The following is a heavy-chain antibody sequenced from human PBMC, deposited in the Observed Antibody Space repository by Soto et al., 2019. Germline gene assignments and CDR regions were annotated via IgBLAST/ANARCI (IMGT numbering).Heavy chain of an antibody. Sequence: GGSLRLSCTASGFTFGDYAMSWVRQAPGKGLEWVGFIRSKAYGGTTEYAASVKGRFTISRDESKSIAYLQMNSLKTEDTAVYYCTRVYGYSGSYYYYGMDVWGQGTTVTVSS. V-gene: IGHV3-49*04. D-gene: IGHD1-26*01. CDR3: TRVYGYSGSYYYYGMDV. CDR1: GFTFGDYA. J-gene: IGHJ6*02. CDR2: IRSKAYGGTT.